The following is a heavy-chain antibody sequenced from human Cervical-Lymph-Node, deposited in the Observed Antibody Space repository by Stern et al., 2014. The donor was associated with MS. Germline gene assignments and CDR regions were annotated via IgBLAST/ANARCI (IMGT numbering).Heavy chain of an antibody. J-gene: IGHJ4*02. CDR1: GFTFSNFS. CDR2: ISGSGGGT. D-gene: IGHD5-18*01. V-gene: IGHV3-23*04. CDR3: AKDTSPAMVPYYFDY. Sequence: EVQLVASGGGLVQPGGSLRLSCAASGFTFSNFSMNWVRQSPGKGLEWVSSISGSGGGTRYAASLKVRVLISRDNAKNTLFLQIYSLSAEDTAIYYCAKDTSPAMVPYYFDYWGQGTLVTVSS.